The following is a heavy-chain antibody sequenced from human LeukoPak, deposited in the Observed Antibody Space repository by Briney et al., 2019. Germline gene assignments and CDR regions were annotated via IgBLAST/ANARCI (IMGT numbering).Heavy chain of an antibody. Sequence: ASVKVSCKASGFTFTNYDVNWVRQATGQGPEWMGWMNPNSGNTGYAQKFQGRATMTRDTSISTAYLELTSLTSEDTAVYYCGGGRESGGYDWGGGDYWGQGSLVTVSS. D-gene: IGHD5-12*01. CDR2: MNPNSGNT. V-gene: IGHV1-8*01. CDR3: GGGRESGGYDWGGGDY. J-gene: IGHJ4*02. CDR1: GFTFTNYD.